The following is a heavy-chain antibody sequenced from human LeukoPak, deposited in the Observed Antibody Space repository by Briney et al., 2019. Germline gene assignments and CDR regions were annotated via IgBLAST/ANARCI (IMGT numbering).Heavy chain of an antibody. CDR1: GFALNIYW. Sequence: GGSLRLSCEASGFALNIYWMRWVRQAPGKGLEWVANVNQDGSEKYYVDSVKGRFTISRENAKKSLYLQMNSLRVEDTAVYFCVRGFDGYYGFDLWGQGTMVTVSS. D-gene: IGHD5-24*01. J-gene: IGHJ3*01. CDR2: VNQDGSEK. V-gene: IGHV3-7*05. CDR3: VRGFDGYYGFDL.